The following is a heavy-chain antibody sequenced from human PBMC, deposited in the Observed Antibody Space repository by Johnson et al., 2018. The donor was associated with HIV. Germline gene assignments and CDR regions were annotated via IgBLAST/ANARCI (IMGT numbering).Heavy chain of an antibody. CDR2: ISYDGSYK. J-gene: IGHJ3*02. V-gene: IGHV3-30*03. CDR1: GFTFSSYA. CDR3: ARDRVLLWFGESPLDAFDI. Sequence: VQLVESGGGVVRPGGSLRLSCAASGFTFSSYAMHCVRQAPGKGLEWVAVISYDGSYKYYADSVKGRFTISRDNSKNTLYLQMNSLRAEDTAVYYCARDRVLLWFGESPLDAFDIWGQGTMVTVSS. D-gene: IGHD3-10*01.